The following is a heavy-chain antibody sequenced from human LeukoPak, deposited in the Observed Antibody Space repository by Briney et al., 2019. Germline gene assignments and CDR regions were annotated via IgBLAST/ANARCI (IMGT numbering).Heavy chain of an antibody. CDR1: GFTFSSYA. J-gene: IGHJ4*02. V-gene: IGHV3-21*01. Sequence: GGSLRLSCAASGFTFSSYAMHWVRQAPGKGLEWVSSISSSSYIYYADSVKGRFTISRDNAKNSLYLQMNSLRAEDTAVYYCATQMATMGYWGQGTLVTVSS. D-gene: IGHD5-24*01. CDR2: ISSSSYI. CDR3: ATQMATMGY.